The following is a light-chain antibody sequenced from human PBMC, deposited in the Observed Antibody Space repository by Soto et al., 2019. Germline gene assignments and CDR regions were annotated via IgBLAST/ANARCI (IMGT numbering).Light chain of an antibody. CDR1: SSDVGGSHY. J-gene: IGLJ2*01. Sequence: QSALTQPPSASGSPGQSVTISCTGTSSDVGGSHYVSWYQQHPGKAPKLMISEVNKRPSGVPDRFSGSKSGNTASLTVSGLQADDGADYYCSSYAGSNNFVVFGGGTKLTVL. V-gene: IGLV2-8*01. CDR2: EVN. CDR3: SSYAGSNNFVV.